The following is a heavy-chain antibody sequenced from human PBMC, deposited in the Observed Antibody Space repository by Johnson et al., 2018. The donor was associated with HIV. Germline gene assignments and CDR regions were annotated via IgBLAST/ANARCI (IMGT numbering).Heavy chain of an antibody. J-gene: IGHJ3*02. D-gene: IGHD1-26*01. V-gene: IGHV3-23*04. Sequence: VQLVESGGGLVQPGGSLRLSCAVSGFTFSSYAMSWVRQAPGKGLEWVSAISGSGGSTYYADSVKGRFTISRDNSKNTLHLQMNSLRAEDTALYYCVRGWVGATLRAFDIWGQGTMVTVSS. CDR3: VRGWVGATLRAFDI. CDR1: GFTFSSYA. CDR2: ISGSGGST.